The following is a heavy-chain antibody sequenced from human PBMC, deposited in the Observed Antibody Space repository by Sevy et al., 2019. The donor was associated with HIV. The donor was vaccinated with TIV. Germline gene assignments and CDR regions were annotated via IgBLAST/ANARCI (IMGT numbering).Heavy chain of an antibody. Sequence: GGCLRLSCVASGFSIRDFAVHCVRQGPGKGLEWVAIMSYVGGSENYADSVKGRFTISRDSSRNTLYLQMTSLSAEDSAVYYCARLQSCGRDCYYFDSWGQGTSVTVSS. CDR2: MSYVGGSE. J-gene: IGHJ4*02. V-gene: IGHV3-30-3*01. D-gene: IGHD2-21*02. CDR3: ARLQSCGRDCYYFDS. CDR1: GFSIRDFA.